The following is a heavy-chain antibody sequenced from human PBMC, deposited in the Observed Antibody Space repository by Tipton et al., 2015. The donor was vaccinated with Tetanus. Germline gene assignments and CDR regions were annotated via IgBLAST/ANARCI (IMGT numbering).Heavy chain of an antibody. Sequence: SLRLSCVASGFTFTNHAMNWVRQAPGLRLEWLAFIGHEGTPKLYAGSVKGRFTISRDYSKNTVFLDMSNLRAEDTALYYCAKDLEWSFDYWGQGTRVTVSS. CDR3: AKDLEWSFDY. J-gene: IGHJ4*02. CDR2: IGHEGTPK. CDR1: GFTFTNHA. V-gene: IGHV3-30*02. D-gene: IGHD3-3*01.